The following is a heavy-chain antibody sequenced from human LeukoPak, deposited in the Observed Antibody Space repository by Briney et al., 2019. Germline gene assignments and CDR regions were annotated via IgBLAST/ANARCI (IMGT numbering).Heavy chain of an antibody. D-gene: IGHD6-13*01. V-gene: IGHV3-30-3*01. CDR2: ISYDGSNK. J-gene: IGHJ4*02. CDR3: ATGIPDY. CDR1: GFTFSTYA. Sequence: GGSLRLSCATPGFTFSTYAMHWVRQAPGKGLEWVAVISYDGSNKYYADSVKGRFTISRDNSKNTLYLQMNSLRAEDTAVYYCATGIPDYWGQGTLVTVSS.